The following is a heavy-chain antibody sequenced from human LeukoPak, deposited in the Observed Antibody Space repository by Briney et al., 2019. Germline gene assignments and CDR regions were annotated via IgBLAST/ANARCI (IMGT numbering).Heavy chain of an antibody. CDR2: ISSSSTYI. CDR1: GFTFRSYS. D-gene: IGHD3-9*01. J-gene: IGHJ4*02. V-gene: IGHV3-21*01. CDR3: ARDLNYNILTGSLRAYVDS. Sequence: PGGSLRLSCVASGFTFRSYSMNWVRQAPGQGLEWVSSISSSSTYIYYADSVKGRFTISRDNANNSLYLQMNSLRADDTAVYYCARDLNYNILTGSLRAYVDSWGQGTLVTVSS.